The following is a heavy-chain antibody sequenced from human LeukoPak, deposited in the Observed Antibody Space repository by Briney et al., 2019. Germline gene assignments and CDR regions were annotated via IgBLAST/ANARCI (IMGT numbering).Heavy chain of an antibody. CDR2: ISGSGGST. J-gene: IGHJ6*02. Sequence: PGGSLRLSCAASGFTFSSYAMSWVRQAPGQGLEWVSAISGSGGSTYYADSVKGRFTISRDNSKNTLYLQMNSLRAEDTAVYYCAKALTTAYYYYGMDVWGQGTTVTVSS. D-gene: IGHD4-11*01. V-gene: IGHV3-23*01. CDR1: GFTFSSYA. CDR3: AKALTTAYYYYGMDV.